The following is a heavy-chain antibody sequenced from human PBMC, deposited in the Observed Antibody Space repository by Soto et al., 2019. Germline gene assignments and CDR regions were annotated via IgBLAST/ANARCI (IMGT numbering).Heavy chain of an antibody. CDR1: GFTFSYYA. V-gene: IGHV3-23*01. D-gene: IGHD2-15*01. CDR2: ISGSGDRT. Sequence: EVQLLESGGGLVQPGGSLRLSCAASGFTFSYYAMTWVRQAPGKGLEWVSSISGSGDRTYYADSVKGRFTISRDNSKDTLDLQTNSLRADDTAVYYCAITLGVVARLNGDFWGQGTLVTVSS. J-gene: IGHJ4*02. CDR3: AITLGVVARLNGDF.